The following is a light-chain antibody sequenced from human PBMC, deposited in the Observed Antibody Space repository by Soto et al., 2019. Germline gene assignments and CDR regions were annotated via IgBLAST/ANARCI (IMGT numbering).Light chain of an antibody. V-gene: IGKV1-9*01. CDR2: AAS. CDR1: QGSSIY. J-gene: IGKJ4*01. CDR3: QQLNTYPLT. Sequence: IQLTQSPSSLSASVGDRVTITCRASQGSSIYLAWYQQKPGKAPNLLIYAASTLQSGVPSRFSGSGSGTDFTLTISSLQPEDFATYYCQQLNTYPLTFGGGTKVEIK.